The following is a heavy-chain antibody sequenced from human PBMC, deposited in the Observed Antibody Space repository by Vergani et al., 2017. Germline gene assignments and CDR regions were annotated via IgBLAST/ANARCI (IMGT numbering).Heavy chain of an antibody. CDR1: GFTFSSYS. CDR2: ISSSSSYI. Sequence: EVQLVESGGGLVKPGGSLRLSCAASGFTFSSYSMNWVRQAPGKGLEWVSSISSSSSYIYYADSVKGRLAISRDNAKNSLYLQMNSLRAEDTAVYYCARDWGAGVRGVTYFDYWGQGTLVTVSS. V-gene: IGHV3-21*01. D-gene: IGHD3-10*01. J-gene: IGHJ4*02. CDR3: ARDWGAGVRGVTYFDY.